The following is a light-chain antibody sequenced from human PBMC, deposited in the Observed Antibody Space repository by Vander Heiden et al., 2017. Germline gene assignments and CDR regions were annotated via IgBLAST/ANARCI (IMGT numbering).Light chain of an antibody. Sequence: QSALTQPPSASGSPGQSVTLSCTGTSSDIGAYNYVSWYQQHPGKAPTLVIYDVTKRPSGVPDRFSASKSGNTASLTVSGRRAEDEADYYGSSYAGTNNWGVFGGGTKLTVL. J-gene: IGLJ2*01. CDR3: SSYAGTNNWGV. CDR2: DVT. CDR1: SSDIGAYNY. V-gene: IGLV2-8*01.